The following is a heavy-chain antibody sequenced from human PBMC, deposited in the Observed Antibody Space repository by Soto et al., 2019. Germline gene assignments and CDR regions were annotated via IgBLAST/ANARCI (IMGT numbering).Heavy chain of an antibody. CDR3: ASSQRRDGYNQGCMDV. J-gene: IGHJ6*02. CDR1: GFTFSSYS. Sequence: PGGSLRLSCAASGFTFSSYSMNWVRQAQGKGLEWVSSISSSSSYIYYADSVKGRFTISRDNAKNSLYLQMNSLRAEDTAVYYCASSQRRDGYNQGCMDVWGQGTTVTVSS. D-gene: IGHD5-12*01. V-gene: IGHV3-21*01. CDR2: ISSSSSYI.